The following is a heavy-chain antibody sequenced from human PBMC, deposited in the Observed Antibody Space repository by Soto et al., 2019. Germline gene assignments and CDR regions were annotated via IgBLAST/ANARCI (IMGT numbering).Heavy chain of an antibody. J-gene: IGHJ4*02. D-gene: IGHD2-2*01. CDR3: ARWFLYCRSHSCYDY. CDR2: IYYSGST. Sequence: PSETLSLTCTVSGGSISSGGYYLSWIRQHPGKGLEWIGYIYYSGSTYYNPSLKSRVTISVDTSKNQFSLKLSSVTAADTAVYYCARWFLYCRSHSCYDYWGQGTLVTFSS. CDR1: GGSISSGGYY. V-gene: IGHV4-31*03.